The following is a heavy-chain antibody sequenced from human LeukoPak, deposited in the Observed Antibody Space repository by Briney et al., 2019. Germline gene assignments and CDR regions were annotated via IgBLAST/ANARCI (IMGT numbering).Heavy chain of an antibody. J-gene: IGHJ5*02. Sequence: SETLSLTCTVSGGSISNYFWSWIRQPPGKGLEWIGYIYSSGSTNYSPSLKSRVTISVDTSKSQFSLKLSSLTAADTAVYYCARLKDWFDPRGQGTLVTVSS. CDR3: ARLKDWFDP. CDR2: IYSSGST. CDR1: GGSISNYF. V-gene: IGHV4-4*09.